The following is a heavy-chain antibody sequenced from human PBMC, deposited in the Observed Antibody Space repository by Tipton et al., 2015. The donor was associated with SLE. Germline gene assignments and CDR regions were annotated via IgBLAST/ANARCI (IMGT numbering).Heavy chain of an antibody. Sequence: TLSLTCTVSGGYISSYYWSWIRQPPGKGLEWIGYIYYSGSTNYNPSLKSRVTISVDTSKNQFSLKLSSVTAADTAMYYCARDGGAFDIWGQGTMVTVSS. CDR2: IYYSGST. J-gene: IGHJ3*02. V-gene: IGHV4-59*01. CDR1: GGYISSYY. CDR3: ARDGGAFDI.